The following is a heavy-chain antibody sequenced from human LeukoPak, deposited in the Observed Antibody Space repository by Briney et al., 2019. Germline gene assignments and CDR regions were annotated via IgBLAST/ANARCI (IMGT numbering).Heavy chain of an antibody. D-gene: IGHD6-13*01. Sequence: ASVKVSCKASGYTFTSYAMHWVRQAPGQRLEWMGWINAGNGNTKYSQKFQGRVTITRDTSASTAYMELSSLRSEDTAVYYYAREYIAAAGPDYWGQGTLVTVSS. J-gene: IGHJ4*02. CDR2: INAGNGNT. CDR3: AREYIAAAGPDY. V-gene: IGHV1-3*01. CDR1: GYTFTSYA.